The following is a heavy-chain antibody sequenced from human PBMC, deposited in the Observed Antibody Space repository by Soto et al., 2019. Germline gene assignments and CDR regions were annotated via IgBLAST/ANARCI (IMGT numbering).Heavy chain of an antibody. CDR3: ARNVPVNAFDF. J-gene: IGHJ3*01. V-gene: IGHV3-21*01. D-gene: IGHD2-2*01. CDR2: ISSSSDYI. CDR1: GFTFNIYS. Sequence: VQLVESGGGLVKPGGSLRLSCAASGFTFNIYSMNWVRQAPGKGLEWVSSISSSSDYIFYADSVKGRFTISRDNAKNSLYLQMNSLRAEDTAVYYCARNVPVNAFDFWGQGTVVAVSS.